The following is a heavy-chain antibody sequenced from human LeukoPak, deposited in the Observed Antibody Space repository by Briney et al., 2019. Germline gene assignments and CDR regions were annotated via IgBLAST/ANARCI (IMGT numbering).Heavy chain of an antibody. CDR1: GFTFSSYW. V-gene: IGHV3-74*01. CDR2: INTDGSST. CDR3: ARDSGSSSWYGDAFDI. D-gene: IGHD6-13*01. J-gene: IGHJ3*02. Sequence: RPGGSLRLSCAASGFTFSSYWMHWVRQAPGKGLVWVSRINTDGSSTSYADSVKGRFTISRDSAKNTLYLQMNSLRAEDTAVYYCARDSGSSSWYGDAFDIWGQGTMVTVSS.